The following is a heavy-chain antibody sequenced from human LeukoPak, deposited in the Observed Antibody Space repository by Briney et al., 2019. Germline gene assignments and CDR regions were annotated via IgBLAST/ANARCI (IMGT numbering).Heavy chain of an antibody. D-gene: IGHD6-19*01. CDR3: ARRMNSSGCCRDAFDI. V-gene: IGHV1-69*06. Sequence: SVKVSCKAPGDIFRSYAISWVRQAPGQRLEWMGRIIPIFGTANYAQKFQGRVTITADKSTSTAYMELSSLRSEDTAVYYCARRMNSSGCCRDAFDIWGQGTMVTVSS. CDR2: IIPIFGTA. CDR1: GDIFRSYA. J-gene: IGHJ3*02.